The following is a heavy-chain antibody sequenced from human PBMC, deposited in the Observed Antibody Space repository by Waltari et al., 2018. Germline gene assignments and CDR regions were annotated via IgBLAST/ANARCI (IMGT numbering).Heavy chain of an antibody. Sequence: QVQLVQSGAEVKKPGSSVKVSCKASGGTFSSYAISWVRQAPGQGLEWMGGIIPILGIANYAQKFQGRVTITADESTSTAYMELSSLRSEDTAVYYCAREQRVATSPGGYMDVWGKGTTVTVSS. D-gene: IGHD5-12*01. CDR3: AREQRVATSPGGYMDV. CDR1: GGTFSSYA. V-gene: IGHV1-69*04. CDR2: IIPILGIA. J-gene: IGHJ6*03.